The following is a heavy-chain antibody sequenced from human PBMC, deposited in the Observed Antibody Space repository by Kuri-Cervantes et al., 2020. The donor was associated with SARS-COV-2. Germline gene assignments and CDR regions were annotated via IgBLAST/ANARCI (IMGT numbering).Heavy chain of an antibody. J-gene: IGHJ4*02. CDR1: GYTFTSYG. CDR2: ISAYNGNT. CDR3: ARTDIVLMVYAIFREDY. V-gene: IGHV1-18*01. D-gene: IGHD2-8*01. Sequence: ASVKVSCKASGYTFTSYGISWVRQAPGQGLEWMGWISAYNGNTNYAQKLRGRVTMTTDTSTSTAYMELRSLRSDDTAVYYCARTDIVLMVYAIFREDYWGQGTLVTVSS.